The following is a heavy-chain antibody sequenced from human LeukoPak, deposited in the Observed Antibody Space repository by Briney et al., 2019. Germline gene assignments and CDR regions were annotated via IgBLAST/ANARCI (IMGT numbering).Heavy chain of an antibody. CDR2: IGSSSSYI. Sequence: GGSLRLSCAASGFTFSSYSMNWVRQAPGKGLEWVSSIGSSSSYIYYADSVKGRFTISRDNAKNSLYLQMNSLRAEDTAVYYCARVWTGQWPPHYYYMDVWGKGTTVTISS. CDR3: ARVWTGQWPPHYYYMDV. D-gene: IGHD6-19*01. V-gene: IGHV3-21*01. CDR1: GFTFSSYS. J-gene: IGHJ6*03.